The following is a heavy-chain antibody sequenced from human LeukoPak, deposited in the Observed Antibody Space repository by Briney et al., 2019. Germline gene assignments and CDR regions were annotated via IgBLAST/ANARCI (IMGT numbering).Heavy chain of an antibody. J-gene: IGHJ6*02. Sequence: PGGSLRLSCAASGFTFSSYAMSWVRQAPGKGLEWVSLIRGSGDNTYYADSVKGRFTIARDNSKNTLHLQMNSLRAEDTAVYYCAKLNGNYYYYGMDVWGQGTTVTVSS. D-gene: IGHD1-1*01. CDR3: AKLNGNYYYYGMDV. CDR1: GFTFSSYA. V-gene: IGHV3-23*01. CDR2: IRGSGDNT.